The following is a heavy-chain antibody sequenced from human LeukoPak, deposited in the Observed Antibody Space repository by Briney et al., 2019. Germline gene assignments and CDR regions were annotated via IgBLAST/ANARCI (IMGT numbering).Heavy chain of an antibody. CDR3: ARHACSSTSCSLDAFDI. V-gene: IGHV5-51*01. CDR1: GYSFTSYW. J-gene: IGHJ3*02. CDR2: IYPGDSDT. Sequence: LGESLKISCKGSGYSFTSYWIGWVRQMPGKGLEWMGIIYPGDSDTRYSPSFQGQVTISADKSISTAYLQWSSLKASDTAMYYCARHACSSTSCSLDAFDIWDQGTMVTVSS. D-gene: IGHD2-2*01.